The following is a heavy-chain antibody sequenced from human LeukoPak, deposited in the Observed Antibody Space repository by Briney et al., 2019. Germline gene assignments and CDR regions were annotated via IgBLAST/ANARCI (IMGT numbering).Heavy chain of an antibody. CDR1: GFTLSSYS. J-gene: IGHJ4*02. V-gene: IGHV3-21*01. Sequence: GGSLRLSCVASGFTLSSYSMNWVRQAPGNGLVWVSSSTSRSGTIYYADSVKGRFTISRDNAKNSLFLQKSSLRVEDTAVYYCARESSGIAATDKIDFWGQGTLVTVSS. CDR3: ARESSGIAATDKIDF. CDR2: STSRSGTI. D-gene: IGHD6-13*01.